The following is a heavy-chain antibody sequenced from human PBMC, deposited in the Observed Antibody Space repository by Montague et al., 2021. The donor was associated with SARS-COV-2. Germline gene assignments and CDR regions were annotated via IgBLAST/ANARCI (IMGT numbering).Heavy chain of an antibody. D-gene: IGHD2-2*01. Sequence: SETLSLTCAVYGGSFSGYYWSWIRQPPGKGLEWIGSIYYSGSTYYNPSLKSRVTISVDTSKNQFSLKLSSVTAADTAVYYCARLKAPYCSSTSCYSASWFDPWGQGTLVTVSS. CDR1: GGSFSGYY. CDR3: ARLKAPYCSSTSCYSASWFDP. J-gene: IGHJ5*02. CDR2: IYYSGST. V-gene: IGHV4-34*01.